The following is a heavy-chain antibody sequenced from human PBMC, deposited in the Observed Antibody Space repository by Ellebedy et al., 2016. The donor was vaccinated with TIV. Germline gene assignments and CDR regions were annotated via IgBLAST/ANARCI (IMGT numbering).Heavy chain of an antibody. Sequence: AASVKVSCKVSGYTLSELFMHWVRQGHGEGLEWMGGFDPEDGETITAQKFQGRVTMTEDTSTDTAYLELSSLRSEDTAMYYCVPLRIRPDWWGQGTLFTVSP. CDR2: FDPEDGET. V-gene: IGHV1-24*01. D-gene: IGHD1-14*01. J-gene: IGHJ4*02. CDR1: GYTLSELF. CDR3: VPLRIRPDW.